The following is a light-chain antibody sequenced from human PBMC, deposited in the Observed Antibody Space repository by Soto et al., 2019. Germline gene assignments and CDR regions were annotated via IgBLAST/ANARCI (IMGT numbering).Light chain of an antibody. CDR1: QSISSW. CDR3: QQYNSYWT. CDR2: DAS. V-gene: IGKV1-5*01. J-gene: IGKJ1*01. Sequence: DIQMTQSPSTLSASVGDRVTITCRASQSISSWLAWYQQKPGKAPKLLIYDASSLESGVPSRFSGSGSGTVIPLTISSLQPDDFATYCCQQYNSYWTFGQGTKVEIK.